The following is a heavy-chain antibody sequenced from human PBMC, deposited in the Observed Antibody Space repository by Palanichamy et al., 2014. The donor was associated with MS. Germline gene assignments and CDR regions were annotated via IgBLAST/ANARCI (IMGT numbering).Heavy chain of an antibody. V-gene: IGHV4-31*03. CDR3: ARERDWFDP. CDR1: GGSISNGNYY. Sequence: QVQLQESGPGLVKPSETLSLTCSVSGGSISNGNYYWSWIRQYPGMGLEYIGYIYHTGSTSYYNPALKSRVTISVDSSQNHISLKLTSVTAADTAVYYCARERDWFDPWGQGTLVIVSS. CDR2: IYHTGSTS. J-gene: IGHJ5*02.